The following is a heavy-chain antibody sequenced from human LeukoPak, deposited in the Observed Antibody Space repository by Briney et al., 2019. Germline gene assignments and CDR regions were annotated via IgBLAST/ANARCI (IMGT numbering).Heavy chain of an antibody. CDR3: ARVAPGYLGYSSAWYTDY. D-gene: IGHD6-19*01. V-gene: IGHV3-21*01. CDR2: ITSSSSYI. Sequence: TGGSLRLSCAASGFTFSSYAMSWVRQAPGKGLEYVSSITSSSSYIYYADSVKGQFTISRDNAKNSLYLQMNSLRAEDTAVYYCARVAPGYLGYSSAWYTDYWGQGTLVTVSS. J-gene: IGHJ4*02. CDR1: GFTFSSYA.